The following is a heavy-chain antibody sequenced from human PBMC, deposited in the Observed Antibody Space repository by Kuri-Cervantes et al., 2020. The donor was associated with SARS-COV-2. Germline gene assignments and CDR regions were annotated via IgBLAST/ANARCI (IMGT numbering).Heavy chain of an antibody. Sequence: LSLTCAASGFSFSSYAISWVRQAPGKGLEWVSAISGSGDNTYYADSVKGRFTISRDNSQNTVYLQMNSLRGEDTALYYCAQDVSQLGRACRYWGQGTLVTVSS. V-gene: IGHV3-23*01. CDR3: AQDVSQLGRACRY. CDR1: GFSFSSYA. CDR2: ISGSGDNT. J-gene: IGHJ4*02. D-gene: IGHD6-6*01.